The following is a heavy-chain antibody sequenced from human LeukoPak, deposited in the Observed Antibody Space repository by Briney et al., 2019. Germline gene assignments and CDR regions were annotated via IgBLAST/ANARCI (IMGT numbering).Heavy chain of an antibody. CDR3: ARGGALGYCTNGVCYSTAPFDY. CDR2: INWNGGST. Sequence: AGGSLRLSCAASGFTFDDYGMSWVRQAPGKGLEWVSGINWNGGSTGYADSVKGRFTISRDNAKNSLYLQMNSLRAEDTALYYCARGGALGYCTNGVCYSTAPFDYWGQGTLVTVSS. CDR1: GFTFDDYG. V-gene: IGHV3-20*04. D-gene: IGHD2-8*01. J-gene: IGHJ4*02.